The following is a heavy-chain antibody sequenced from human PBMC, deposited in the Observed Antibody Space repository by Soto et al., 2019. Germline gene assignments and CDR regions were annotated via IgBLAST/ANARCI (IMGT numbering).Heavy chain of an antibody. D-gene: IGHD3-22*01. J-gene: IGHJ4*02. Sequence: KPSETLSLTCTVSGGSVDRGGYYWTWIRQPPGKGLEWIAYGTAYRGATHYNPSRKSRLTISFGTPMNQFSLKLTTVTAADTAVYYCARGYYESSDDCVGSPIFGYWGQGSLVTVSS. CDR3: ARGYYESSDDCVGSPIFGY. CDR2: GTAYRGAT. CDR1: GGSVDRGGYY. V-gene: IGHV4-30-4*01.